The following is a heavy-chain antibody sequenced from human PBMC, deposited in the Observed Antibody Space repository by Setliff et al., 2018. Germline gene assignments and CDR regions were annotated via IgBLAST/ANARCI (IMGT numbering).Heavy chain of an antibody. J-gene: IGHJ3*01. V-gene: IGHV5-51*01. CDR3: TRHEDRNKCTSSSCYRENDAFDV. D-gene: IGHD2-2*01. CDR1: GYGFSSYW. CDR2: IYPGDSDT. Sequence: PGESLKISCQGSGYGFSSYWIAWVRQMPGKGLEWMGIIYPGDSDTRYSPSFQGQVTISADKSINTAYLQWSSLKASDTAIYYCTRHEDRNKCTSSSCYRENDAFDVWGQGAMVTVSS.